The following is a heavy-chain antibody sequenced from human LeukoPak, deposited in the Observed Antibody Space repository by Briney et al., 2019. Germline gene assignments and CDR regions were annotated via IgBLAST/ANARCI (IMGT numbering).Heavy chain of an antibody. D-gene: IGHD6-6*01. CDR2: ISPSGGST. CDR1: GYTFTSNY. Sequence: GASVKVSCKAFGYTFTSNYMHWVRQAPGQGPEWMGVISPSGGSTTYAQKFQGRVTLTRDMSTSTDYLELSSLRSEDTAAYYCARGRKLDTYYYYYYMDVWGKGTTVTVSS. V-gene: IGHV1-46*01. CDR3: ARGRKLDTYYYYYYMDV. J-gene: IGHJ6*03.